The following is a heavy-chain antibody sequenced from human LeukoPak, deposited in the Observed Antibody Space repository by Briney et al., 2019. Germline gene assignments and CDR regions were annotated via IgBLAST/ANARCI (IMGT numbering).Heavy chain of an antibody. D-gene: IGHD3-22*01. CDR2: IYYSGST. V-gene: IGHV4-39*01. CDR1: GGSISSNSYY. CDR3: ARHYYDSSGYLDY. Sequence: PSETLSLTCTVSGGSISSNSYYWGWIRQPPGKGLEWIGSIYYSGSTYYNPSLKSRVTISVDTSKNQFSLKLSSVTAADAAVYYCARHYYDSSGYLDYWGQGTLVTVSS. J-gene: IGHJ4*02.